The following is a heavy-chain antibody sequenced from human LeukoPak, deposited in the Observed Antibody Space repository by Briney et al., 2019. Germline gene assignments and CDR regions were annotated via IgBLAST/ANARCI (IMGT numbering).Heavy chain of an antibody. CDR3: ARGMGGSSFYYNYGMDV. Sequence: PGGSLRLSCAASGFTFSSYSMNWVRQAPGKGLEWVSSISSSSSYIYYADSVKGRFTISRDNAKNSLYLQMNSLRAEDTAVYYCARGMGGSSFYYNYGMDVWGQGTTVTVSS. V-gene: IGHV3-21*01. D-gene: IGHD6-6*01. CDR2: ISSSSSYI. J-gene: IGHJ6*02. CDR1: GFTFSSYS.